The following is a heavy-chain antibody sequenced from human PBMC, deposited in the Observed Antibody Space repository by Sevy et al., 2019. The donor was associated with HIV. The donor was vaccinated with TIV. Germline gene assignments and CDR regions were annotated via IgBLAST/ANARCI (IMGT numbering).Heavy chain of an antibody. J-gene: IGHJ6*02. Sequence: ASVKVSCKAFGGSFTFYRISWVRQAPGQGLEWMAGIIPILGTTKYAQKFQGRVTITADESTSTVYMELTSLRSEDTAVYYCARGGPDDILTHYGMDVWGQGTTVTVSS. CDR1: GGSFTFYR. CDR2: IIPILGTT. CDR3: ARGGPDDILTHYGMDV. V-gene: IGHV1-69*13. D-gene: IGHD3-9*01.